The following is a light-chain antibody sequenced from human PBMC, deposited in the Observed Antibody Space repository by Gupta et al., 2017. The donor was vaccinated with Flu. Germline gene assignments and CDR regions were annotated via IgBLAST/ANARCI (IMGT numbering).Light chain of an antibody. J-gene: IGKJ2*01. CDR3: QQSYSSPYT. CDR2: AAS. CDR1: QNIRRL. Sequence: PSSLSASVGDRVTITCRASQNIRRLLNWYQQKPGEAPKVLINAASSLQSGVPSTFSGSGSGTDFTLTISSLQPEDYAVYYCQQSYSSPYTFGQGTKVEI. V-gene: IGKV1-39*01.